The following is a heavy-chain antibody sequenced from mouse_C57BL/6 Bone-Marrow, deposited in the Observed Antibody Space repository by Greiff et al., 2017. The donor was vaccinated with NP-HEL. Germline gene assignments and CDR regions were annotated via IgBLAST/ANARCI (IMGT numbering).Heavy chain of an antibody. CDR1: GFTFSSYA. Sequence: EVQLVESGGGLVKPGGSLKLSCAASGFTFSSYAMSWVRQTPEKRLEWVATISDGGSYTYYPDNVKGRFTTSRDNAKNNLYLQMSHLKSEDTAMYYCARDEDYSHWYFDVWGTGTTVTVSS. CDR2: ISDGGSYT. CDR3: ARDEDYSHWYFDV. V-gene: IGHV5-4*01. J-gene: IGHJ1*03. D-gene: IGHD2-12*01.